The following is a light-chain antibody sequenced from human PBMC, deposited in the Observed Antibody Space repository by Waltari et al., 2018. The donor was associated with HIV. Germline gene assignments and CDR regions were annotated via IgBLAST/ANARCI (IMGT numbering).Light chain of an antibody. Sequence: QSALTQPPSASGSPGQSVTISCTGTSSDVGAYNYVSWFQQHPGKAPELMIYDVTKRPSVVPYRFSGAKSGNTASLTVSGLQAEDEADYYCASHAGSKDVFGGGTRLTVL. CDR2: DVT. J-gene: IGLJ2*01. V-gene: IGLV2-8*01. CDR3: ASHAGSKDV. CDR1: SSDVGAYNY.